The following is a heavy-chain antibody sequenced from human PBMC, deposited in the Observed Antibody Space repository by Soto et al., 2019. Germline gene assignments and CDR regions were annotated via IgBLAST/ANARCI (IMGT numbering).Heavy chain of an antibody. CDR2: ISAYNGNT. Sequence: SCAALGYTSNSYAFSSGQQAPGQGLEWMGWISAYNGNTNYAQKVQGRVTMTTDTSTSTAYMELRSLRSDDTAMYYCASVGAYERRFDLWVQGTMVLVSS. J-gene: IGHJ5*02. CDR1: GYTSNSYA. D-gene: IGHD1-26*01. V-gene: IGHV1-18*04. CDR3: ASVGAYERRFDL.